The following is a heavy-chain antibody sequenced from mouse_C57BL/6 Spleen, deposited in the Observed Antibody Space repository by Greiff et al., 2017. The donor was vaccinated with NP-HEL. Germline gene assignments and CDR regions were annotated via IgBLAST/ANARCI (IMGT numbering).Heavy chain of an antibody. D-gene: IGHD2-3*01. Sequence: QVQLQQSGPELVKPGASVKISCKASGYAFSSSWMNWVKQRPGKGLEWIGRIYPGDGDTNYNGKFKGKATLTADKSSSTAYMRLSSLTSEDSAVYFCPSYDGLDYWGQGTTLTVSS. CDR3: PSYDGLDY. CDR2: IYPGDGDT. CDR1: GYAFSSSW. V-gene: IGHV1-82*01. J-gene: IGHJ2*01.